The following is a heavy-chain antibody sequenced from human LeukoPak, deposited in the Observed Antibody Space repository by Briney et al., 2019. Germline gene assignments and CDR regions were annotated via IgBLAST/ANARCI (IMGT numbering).Heavy chain of an antibody. Sequence: GGSLRLSFSASGVTFSSHAMHWVRQAPGKGLEYVSGISDNGGSTFYADSVKGRFTISRDNSKNTLYLQMSSLRGEDTAVYYCYISGWTEDIDNWGQGTLVTVSS. D-gene: IGHD6-19*01. V-gene: IGHV3-64D*06. CDR3: YISGWTEDIDN. CDR2: ISDNGGST. J-gene: IGHJ4*02. CDR1: GVTFSSHA.